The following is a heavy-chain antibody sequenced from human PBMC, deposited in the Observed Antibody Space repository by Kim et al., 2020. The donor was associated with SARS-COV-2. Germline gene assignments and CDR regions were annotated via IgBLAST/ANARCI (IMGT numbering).Heavy chain of an antibody. CDR1: GFTFSSYA. D-gene: IGHD1-1*01. Sequence: GGSLRLSCAASGFTFSSYALHWVRQAPGKGLEWVAVISYDGSNRYYADSVKGRFTISRDNSRNTLYLQVNSLRADDTAVYYCAAGNWNPDYWGQGTLVTVSS. CDR2: ISYDGSNR. CDR3: AAGNWNPDY. V-gene: IGHV3-30*04. J-gene: IGHJ4*02.